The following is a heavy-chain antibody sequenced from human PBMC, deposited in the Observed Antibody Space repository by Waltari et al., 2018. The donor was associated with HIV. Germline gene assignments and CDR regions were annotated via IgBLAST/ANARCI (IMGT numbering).Heavy chain of an antibody. Sequence: EVQLVQSGAEVKKPGESLKISCKGSGYSFTSYWIGWVRQMPGKGLEWMGISYPGDSDTRYSPSFQGQVTISADKSISTAYLQWSSLKASDTAMYYCAREQYSSGWYGRNWFDPWGQGTLVTVSS. CDR1: GYSFTSYW. CDR3: AREQYSSGWYGRNWFDP. CDR2: SYPGDSDT. D-gene: IGHD6-19*01. V-gene: IGHV5-51*03. J-gene: IGHJ5*02.